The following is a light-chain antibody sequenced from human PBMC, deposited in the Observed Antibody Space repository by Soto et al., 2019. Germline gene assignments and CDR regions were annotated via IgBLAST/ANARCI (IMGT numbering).Light chain of an antibody. CDR3: AAWDASLNGSYV. Sequence: QSVLTQPPSASGTPGQRVTISCSGSSSNIGSNTVKWYQQLPGTAPKLLIYSNNQRPSGVPDRLSGSKSGTSACLAISGLQCEDEAVYYCAAWDASLNGSYVCGTGAKLTVL. CDR1: SSNIGSNT. V-gene: IGLV1-44*01. J-gene: IGLJ1*01. CDR2: SNN.